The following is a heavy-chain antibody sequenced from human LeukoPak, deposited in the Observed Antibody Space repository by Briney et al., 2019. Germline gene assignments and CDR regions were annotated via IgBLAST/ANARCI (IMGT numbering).Heavy chain of an antibody. V-gene: IGHV1-18*01. J-gene: IGHJ4*02. CDR3: ARVFTISSGWYRSFDY. Sequence: ASVKVSCKASGYTFTSYGISWVRQAPGQGLEWMGWISADNGHTNYAQKVQGRVTMTTDTSTSTAYMELRSLRSDDTAVYYCARVFTISSGWYRSFDYWGQGTLVTVSS. D-gene: IGHD6-19*01. CDR1: GYTFTSYG. CDR2: ISADNGHT.